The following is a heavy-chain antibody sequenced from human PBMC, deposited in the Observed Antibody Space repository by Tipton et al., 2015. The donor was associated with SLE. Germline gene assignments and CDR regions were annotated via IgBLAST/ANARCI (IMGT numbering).Heavy chain of an antibody. D-gene: IGHD1-26*01. J-gene: IGHJ3*02. CDR2: IYPGDSDT. CDR3: ARRGLVGATTDAFDI. CDR1: GYSFTNYW. Sequence: VQLVQSGAEVKKPGESLKISCKGSGYSFTNYWIGWVRQMPGKGLEWMGIIYPGDSDTRYNPSFQGQVTMSADKSISTAYLQWSSLKASATATYYCARRGLVGATTDAFDIWGQGTMVTVSS. V-gene: IGHV5-51*03.